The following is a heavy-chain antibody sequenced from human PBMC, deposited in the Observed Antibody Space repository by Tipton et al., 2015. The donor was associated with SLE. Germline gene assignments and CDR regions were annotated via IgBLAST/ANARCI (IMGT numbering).Heavy chain of an antibody. V-gene: IGHV4-4*07. CDR3: ARASYGSGSYYNVDWYFDL. Sequence: TLSLTCTVSGGSISSYYWSWIRQPAGKGLGWIGRIYTSGSTNYNPSPKSRVTMSVDTSRNQFSLKLSSVTAADTAVYYCARASYGSGSYYNVDWYFDLWGRGTLVTVSS. D-gene: IGHD3-10*01. J-gene: IGHJ2*01. CDR2: IYTSGST. CDR1: GGSISSYY.